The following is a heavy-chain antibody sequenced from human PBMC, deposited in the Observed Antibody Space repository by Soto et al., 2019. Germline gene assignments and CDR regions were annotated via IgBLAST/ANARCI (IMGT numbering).Heavy chain of an antibody. Sequence: PGRTMRLPCAASGFTSHMYGMNCVRQAPGKAGEWVAFIWHDGGNKFYAETVKARFPISRDNFQTTLSLQMTTPRSQDTAMYYCARDGDVNTGFGKEYWGRGTMVTVSS. J-gene: IGHJ4*02. CDR2: IWHDGGNK. V-gene: IGHV3-33*07. D-gene: IGHD3-16*01. CDR1: GFTSHMYG. CDR3: ARDGDVNTGFGKEY.